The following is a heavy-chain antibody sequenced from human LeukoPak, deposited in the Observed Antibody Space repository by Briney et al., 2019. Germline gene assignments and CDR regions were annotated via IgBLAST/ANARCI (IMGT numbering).Heavy chain of an antibody. CDR2: IYYSGST. J-gene: IGHJ5*02. CDR3: ARRFRGYSYGGLWFDP. CDR1: GGSISSYY. D-gene: IGHD5-18*01. Sequence: SETLSLTCTVSGGSISSYYWSWIRQPPGKGLEWIGYIYYSGSTNYNPSLKSRVTISVDTSKNQFSLKLSSVTAADTAVYYRARRFRGYSYGGLWFDPWGQGTLVTVSS. V-gene: IGHV4-59*01.